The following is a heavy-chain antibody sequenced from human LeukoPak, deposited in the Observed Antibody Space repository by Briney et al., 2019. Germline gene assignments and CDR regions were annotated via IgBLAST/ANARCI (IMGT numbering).Heavy chain of an antibody. Sequence: GGSLRLSCAASGFIFDDYAMHWVRQAPGKGLEWVSGISWDSDSIDYADSVKGRFTISRDNSKNTLYLQMNSLRVDDTAVYYCARGWYANGYFDYWGQGTLVTVSS. CDR1: GFIFDDYA. CDR3: ARGWYANGYFDY. CDR2: ISWDSDSI. D-gene: IGHD2-15*01. V-gene: IGHV3-9*01. J-gene: IGHJ4*02.